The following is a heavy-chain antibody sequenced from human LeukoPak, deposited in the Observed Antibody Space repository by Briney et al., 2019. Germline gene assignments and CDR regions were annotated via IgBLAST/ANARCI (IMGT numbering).Heavy chain of an antibody. D-gene: IGHD4-23*01. CDR1: GGSISSYY. V-gene: IGHV4-4*07. Sequence: SEALSLTCTVSGGSISSYYWSWIRQPAGKGLEWIGRIYTSGSTNYNPSLKSRVTMSVDTSKNQFSLKLSSVTAADTAVYYCARHAYGGKNYYYYMDVWGKGTTVTVSS. CDR2: IYTSGST. CDR3: ARHAYGGKNYYYYMDV. J-gene: IGHJ6*03.